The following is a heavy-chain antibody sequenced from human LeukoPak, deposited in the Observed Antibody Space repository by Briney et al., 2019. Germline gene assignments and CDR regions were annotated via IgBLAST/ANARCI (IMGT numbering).Heavy chain of an antibody. Sequence: PSETLSLTCTVSGGSINSGSYYWRWIRQPAGKGLEWIGSIYYSGSTYYNPSLKSRVTISVDTSKNQFSLKLSSVTAADTAVYYCARDDDYYDSSGYPPGDAFDIWGQGTMVTVSS. CDR1: GGSINSGSYY. J-gene: IGHJ3*02. V-gene: IGHV4-39*07. CDR3: ARDDDYYDSSGYPPGDAFDI. D-gene: IGHD3-22*01. CDR2: IYYSGST.